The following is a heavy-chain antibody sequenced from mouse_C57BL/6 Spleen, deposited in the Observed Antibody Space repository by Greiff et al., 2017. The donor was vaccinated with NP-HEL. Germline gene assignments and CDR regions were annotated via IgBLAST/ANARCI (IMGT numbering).Heavy chain of an antibody. Sequence: QVQLQQPGAELVKPGASVKLSCKASGYTFTSYWMHWVKQRPGRGLEWIGRIDPNSGGTKYNEKFKSKATLTVDKPSSTAYMQLSSLTSEDSAVYYCARLEVYYGSSYYAMDYWGQGTSVTVSS. CDR1: GYTFTSYW. CDR2: IDPNSGGT. J-gene: IGHJ4*01. D-gene: IGHD1-1*01. V-gene: IGHV1-72*01. CDR3: ARLEVYYGSSYYAMDY.